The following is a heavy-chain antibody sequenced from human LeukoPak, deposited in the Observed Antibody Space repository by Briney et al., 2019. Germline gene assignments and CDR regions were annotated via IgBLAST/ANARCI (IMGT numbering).Heavy chain of an antibody. Sequence: GGSLRLSCAASGFSFSGYSMNWVRQAPGKGLEWVSYISGSSGTIYNADSVTGRFTISRDNAKNSLYLQMNSLRAEDTAVYYCARGSAGATRGAYWGQGTLITVSS. CDR1: GFSFSGYS. CDR3: ARGSAGATRGAY. CDR2: ISGSSGTI. D-gene: IGHD1-26*01. J-gene: IGHJ4*02. V-gene: IGHV3-48*04.